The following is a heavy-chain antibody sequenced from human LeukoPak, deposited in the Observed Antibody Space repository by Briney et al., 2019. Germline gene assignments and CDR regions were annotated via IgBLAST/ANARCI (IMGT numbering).Heavy chain of an antibody. CDR3: ARSLHRRGYSYGDY. Sequence: ASVKVSCKASGYIFTSCYMHWVRQAPGQGLEWMGIINPGGGTTTYAQKFQGRVTMTRDTSTSTVYMELSSLRSEDTAVYYCARSLHRRGYSYGDYWGQGTPVTVSS. V-gene: IGHV1-46*01. CDR1: GYIFTSCY. CDR2: INPGGGTT. J-gene: IGHJ4*02. D-gene: IGHD5-18*01.